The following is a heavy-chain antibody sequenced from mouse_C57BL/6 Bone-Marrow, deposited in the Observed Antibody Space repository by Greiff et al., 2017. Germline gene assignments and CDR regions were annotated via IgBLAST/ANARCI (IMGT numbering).Heavy chain of an antibody. V-gene: IGHV1-50*01. CDR1: GYTFTSYW. CDR2: IDPSDNYT. Sequence: QVQLQQPGAELVKPGASVKLSCKASGYTFTSYWMQWVKQRPGQGLEWIGEIDPSDNYTNYNQKFKGKATLTVDTSSSTAYMQISSLTSEDSAVYYFAPSWAYWGQGTLVTVSS. J-gene: IGHJ3*01. CDR3: APSWAY.